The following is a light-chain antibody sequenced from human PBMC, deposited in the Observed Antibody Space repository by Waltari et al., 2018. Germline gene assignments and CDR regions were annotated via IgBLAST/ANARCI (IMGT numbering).Light chain of an antibody. CDR2: GAS. V-gene: IGKV1-39*01. CDR1: QTINTY. J-gene: IGKJ2*03. CDR3: QQSYSSPRS. Sequence: DILVTQSPSSLSASVGDRVTITCRASQTINTYINWFQQKPGKAPKLLIYGASTLQSGVPSMFSGSGLGTVFTLTINNLQPEDVATYHCQQSYSSPRSFGQGTKLEI.